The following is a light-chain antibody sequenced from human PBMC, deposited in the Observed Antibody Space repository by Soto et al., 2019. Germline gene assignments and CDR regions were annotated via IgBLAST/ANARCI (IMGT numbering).Light chain of an antibody. J-gene: IGKJ4*01. CDR2: DSS. CDR3: QQSNDWPLT. CDR1: QSVGSS. Sequence: EIVLTQSPATLSLSPGERATLSCRASQSVGSSLAWYQQKPGQAPRLLINDSSNRATGIPARFSGSGSGTDFTLTISSLEPEDFAVYYCQQSNDWPLTFGGGTKVEIK. V-gene: IGKV3-11*01.